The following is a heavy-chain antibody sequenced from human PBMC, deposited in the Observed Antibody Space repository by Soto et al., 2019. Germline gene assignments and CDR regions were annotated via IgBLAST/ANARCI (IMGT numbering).Heavy chain of an antibody. CDR2: IYYSGST. D-gene: IGHD3-10*01. CDR3: ARALLWFGDDAFDI. V-gene: IGHV4-39*07. J-gene: IGHJ3*02. CDR1: GGSISSSSYY. Sequence: PSETLSLTCTVSGGSISSSSYYWGWIRQPPGKGLEWIGSIYYSGSTNYNPSLKSRVTISVDTSKNQFSLKLSSVTAADTAVYYCARALLWFGDDAFDIWGQGTMVTVSS.